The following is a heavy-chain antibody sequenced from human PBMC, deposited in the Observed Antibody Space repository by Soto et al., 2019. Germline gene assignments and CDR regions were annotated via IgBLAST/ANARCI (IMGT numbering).Heavy chain of an antibody. D-gene: IGHD6-6*01. Sequence: PSQTLSLTCAISGESVSSNSAAWNWIRQSPSRGLEWLGRTYYRSKWYNDYAVSVKSRITINPDTSKNQFSLQLNSVTPEDTAVYYCARSRYSSSSGDYYYYGMDVWGQGTTVTVSS. CDR2: TYYRSKWYN. CDR1: GESVSSNSAA. J-gene: IGHJ6*02. V-gene: IGHV6-1*01. CDR3: ARSRYSSSSGDYYYYGMDV.